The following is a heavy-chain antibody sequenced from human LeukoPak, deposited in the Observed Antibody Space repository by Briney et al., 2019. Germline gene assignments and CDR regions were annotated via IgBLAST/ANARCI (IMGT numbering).Heavy chain of an antibody. CDR2: ISGSGDGT. V-gene: IGHV3-23*01. D-gene: IGHD1-26*01. J-gene: IGHJ4*02. CDR3: AKRGADYYFDY. CDR1: GFTFSSYG. Sequence: SGGSLRLSCAASGFTFSSYGMHWVRQAPGKGLEWVSVISGSGDGTHYADSVKGRFTISRVNSKNTLYLQMISLRVEDTAVYYCAKRGADYYFDYWGRGTQVTVSS.